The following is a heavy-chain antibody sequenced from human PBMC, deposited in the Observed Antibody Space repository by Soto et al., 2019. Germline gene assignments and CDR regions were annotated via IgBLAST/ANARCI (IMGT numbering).Heavy chain of an antibody. Sequence: ASVKVSCKASGYTFTTYYLHWVRQAPGQGPEWMGIINPSGGTTNYAQTFEGRVTMTRDTSTSTVYMELSSLRSDDTAVYYCARGPTAERYYYYYRMDVWGQGTTVTVSS. V-gene: IGHV1-46*01. D-gene: IGHD7-27*01. J-gene: IGHJ6*02. CDR1: GYTFTTYY. CDR3: ARGPTAERYYYYYRMDV. CDR2: INPSGGTT.